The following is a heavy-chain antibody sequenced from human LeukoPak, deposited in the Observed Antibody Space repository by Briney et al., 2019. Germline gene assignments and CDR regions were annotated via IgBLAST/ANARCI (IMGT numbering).Heavy chain of an antibody. D-gene: IGHD3-10*01. J-gene: IGHJ4*02. V-gene: IGHV1-8*01. Sequence: ASVKVSCKASVYTFTSYDINWVRQATGQGLEWMGWINPNSGNTGYAQKFQGRVTMTRNTSTSTAYMKLSSLRSEDTAVYYCARRSRSYGSGNIGGYWGQGTLVTVSS. CDR3: ARRSRSYGSGNIGGY. CDR1: VYTFTSYD. CDR2: INPNSGNT.